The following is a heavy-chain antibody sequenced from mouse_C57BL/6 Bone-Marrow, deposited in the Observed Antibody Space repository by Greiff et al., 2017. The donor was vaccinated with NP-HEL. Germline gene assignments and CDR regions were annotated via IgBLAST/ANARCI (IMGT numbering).Heavy chain of an antibody. D-gene: IGHD1-1*02. CDR1: GYTFTSYW. J-gene: IGHJ3*01. CDR3: ARLNYGFRGFAY. V-gene: IGHV1-69*01. Sequence: QVQLQQSGAELVMPGASVKLSCKASGYTFTSYWMHWVKQRPGQGLEWIGEIDPSDSYTNYNQKFKGKSTLTVDKSSSTAYMQLSSLTSEDSAVYYCARLNYGFRGFAYWGQGTLVTVSA. CDR2: IDPSDSYT.